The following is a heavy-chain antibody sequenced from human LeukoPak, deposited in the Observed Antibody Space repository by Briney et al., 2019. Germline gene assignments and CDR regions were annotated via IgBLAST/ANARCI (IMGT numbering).Heavy chain of an antibody. Sequence: GGSLRLSCAASGFTFSSYWMHWVRQAPGKGLVWVSRINSDGSSTSYADSVKGRFTISRDNAKNTLYLQMNSLRAEDTAVYYCARSSTGRAAHYWGQGTLVTVSS. J-gene: IGHJ4*02. D-gene: IGHD6-25*01. CDR1: GFTFSSYW. V-gene: IGHV3-74*01. CDR3: ARSSTGRAAHY. CDR2: INSDGSST.